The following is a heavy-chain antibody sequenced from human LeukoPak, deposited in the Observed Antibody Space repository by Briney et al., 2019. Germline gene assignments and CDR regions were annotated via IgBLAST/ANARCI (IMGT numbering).Heavy chain of an antibody. J-gene: IGHJ6*02. D-gene: IGHD6-19*01. CDR2: IRSKAYGGTT. Sequence: PGGPLRLSCTASGFTFGDYAMSWFRQAPGKGLEWVGFIRSKAYGGTTEYAASVKGRFTISRDDSKSIAYLQMNSLKTEDTAVYYCTRGSGWNYYYYYGMDVWGQGTTVTVSS. CDR3: TRGSGWNYYYYYGMDV. V-gene: IGHV3-49*03. CDR1: GFTFGDYA.